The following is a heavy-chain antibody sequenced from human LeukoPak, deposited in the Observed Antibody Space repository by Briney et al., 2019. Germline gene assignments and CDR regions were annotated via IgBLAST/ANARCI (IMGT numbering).Heavy chain of an antibody. D-gene: IGHD3-16*02. Sequence: PSETLSLTCTVSGGSIGTYYWSWIRQSPGKGLEWNEYIYVTGTRYNPYLQSRVTISVDRSRNQFFLKMSSVTAADTAVYYCARHIGGGIEDMDVWGKGTKVIVSS. CDR2: IYVTGT. CDR1: GGSIGTYY. J-gene: IGHJ6*03. CDR3: ARHIGGGIEDMDV. V-gene: IGHV4-59*08.